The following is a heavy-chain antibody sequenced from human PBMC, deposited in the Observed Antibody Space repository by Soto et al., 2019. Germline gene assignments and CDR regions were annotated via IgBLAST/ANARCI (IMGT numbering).Heavy chain of an antibody. D-gene: IGHD3-22*01. Sequence: GSLRLSCADSKFTFRDYRMNWVRKAPGKGLEWVSYIGIGSSTTYYADSVKGRFTISRDNAKNSLYLQMNSLRAEDTAVYYCARDQLYYNDISGRPLNAFDVWGQGTMVPVSS. CDR1: KFTFRDYR. CDR2: IGIGSSTT. V-gene: IGHV3-48*01. J-gene: IGHJ3*01. CDR3: ARDQLYYNDISGRPLNAFDV.